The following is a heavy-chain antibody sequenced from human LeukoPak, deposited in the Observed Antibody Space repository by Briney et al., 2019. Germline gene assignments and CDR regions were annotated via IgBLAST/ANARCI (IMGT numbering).Heavy chain of an antibody. CDR1: GFTFSSYG. J-gene: IGHJ6*02. CDR2: IRYDGSNK. V-gene: IGHV3-30*02. Sequence: GGSLRLSCAASGFTFSSYGMHWVRQAPGKGLEWVAFIRYDGSNKYYADSVKGRFTISRDNSKNTLYLQMNSLRAEDTAVYYCAKVRGGNRYYYYYYGMDVWGQGTTVTVSS. CDR3: AKVRGGNRYYYYYYGMDV. D-gene: IGHD4-23*01.